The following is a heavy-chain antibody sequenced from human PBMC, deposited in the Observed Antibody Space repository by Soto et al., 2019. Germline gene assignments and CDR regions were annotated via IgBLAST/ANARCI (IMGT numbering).Heavy chain of an antibody. CDR1: GFAFRSYG. J-gene: IGHJ5*02. Sequence: QEQLVESGGGVVQPGTSLRLSCAASGFAFRSYGMHWVRQAPGKGLEWVALISHDGDKEYYADSVKGRFTISRENSENALFLRMNSLTDDDSAVSLGAKAAFTIFGEGFYPCGQVDRVTVSS. D-gene: IGHD3-3*01. CDR3: AKAAFTIFGEGFYP. V-gene: IGHV3-30*18. CDR2: ISHDGDKE.